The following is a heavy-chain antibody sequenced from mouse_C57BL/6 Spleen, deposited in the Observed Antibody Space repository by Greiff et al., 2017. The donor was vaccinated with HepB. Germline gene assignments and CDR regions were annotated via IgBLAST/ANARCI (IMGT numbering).Heavy chain of an antibody. J-gene: IGHJ3*01. CDR2: ISYSGST. CDR1: GYSITSGYD. CDR3: ASDGVELAWFAY. D-gene: IGHD4-1*01. V-gene: IGHV3-1*01. Sequence: EVQLQQSGPGMVKPSQSLSLTCTVTGYSITSGYDWHWIRHFPGNKLEWMGYISYSGSTNYNPSLKSRISITHDTSKNHFFLKLNSVTTEDTATYYCASDGVELAWFAYWGQGTLVTVSA.